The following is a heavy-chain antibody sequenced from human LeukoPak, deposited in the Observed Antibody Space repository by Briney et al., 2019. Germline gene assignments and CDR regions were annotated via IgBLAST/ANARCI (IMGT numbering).Heavy chain of an antibody. CDR3: ATRYSVWPK. CDR2: IYHSGST. Sequence: PSETLSLTGAVSGGSITGSDWCWWTWVRQPPGKGLEWFGEIYHSGSTNYNPSLKSRVTISLDKSKNQFSLTLTSVTAADTAMYYCATRYSVWPKWGPGTLVTVSS. D-gene: IGHD5/OR15-5a*01. CDR1: GGSITGSDW. V-gene: IGHV4-4*02. J-gene: IGHJ4*02.